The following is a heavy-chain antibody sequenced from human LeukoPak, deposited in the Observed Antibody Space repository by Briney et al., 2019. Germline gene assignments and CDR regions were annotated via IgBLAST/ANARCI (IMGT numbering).Heavy chain of an antibody. J-gene: IGHJ4*02. CDR3: ARELFSQWLVQGY. V-gene: IGHV3-21*01. Sequence: GGSLRLSCAASGVSFSSYTMNWVRQAPGKGLEWVSSISGRSSSIYYADSVKGRFTISRDNAKNSLYPQMNSLRAEDTAVYYCARELFSQWLVQGYWGQGTLVTVSS. CDR1: GVSFSSYT. CDR2: ISGRSSSI. D-gene: IGHD6-19*01.